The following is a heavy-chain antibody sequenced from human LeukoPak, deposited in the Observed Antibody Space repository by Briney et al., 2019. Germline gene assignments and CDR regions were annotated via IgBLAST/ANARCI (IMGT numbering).Heavy chain of an antibody. CDR2: IYYSGST. CDR1: GGSVSSGSYY. J-gene: IGHJ3*02. CDR3: ARSYSFDAFDI. V-gene: IGHV4-61*01. Sequence: SDTLSLTCTVSGGSVSSGSYYWSWIRQPPGKGLEWIGYIYYSGSTNYNPSLKGRVTISVDTSKNQFSLKLSSVTAADTAVYYCARSYSFDAFDIWGQGTMVTVSS. D-gene: IGHD5-18*01.